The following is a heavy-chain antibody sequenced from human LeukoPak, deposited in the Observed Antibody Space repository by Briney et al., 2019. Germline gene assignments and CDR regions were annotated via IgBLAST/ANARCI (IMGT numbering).Heavy chain of an antibody. CDR3: ARHERDVSLDHAFDI. J-gene: IGHJ3*02. CDR1: GGSFSGYY. V-gene: IGHV4-59*08. CDR2: IYYSGST. D-gene: IGHD5-24*01. Sequence: PSETLSLTCAVYGGSFSGYYWSWIRQPPGKGLEWIGYIYYSGSTSYNPSLKSRVTILVDTSKNQFSLKLRSVTAADTAVYYCARHERDVSLDHAFDIWGQGTMVTVSS.